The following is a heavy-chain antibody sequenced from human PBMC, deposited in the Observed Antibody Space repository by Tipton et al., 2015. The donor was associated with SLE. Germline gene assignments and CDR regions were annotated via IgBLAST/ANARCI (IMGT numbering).Heavy chain of an antibody. D-gene: IGHD3-16*02. CDR3: ARDGNVWGSYRPFDY. CDR2: IYTSGST. J-gene: IGHJ4*02. V-gene: IGHV4-4*07. CDR1: GGSISSYY. Sequence: TLSLTCTVSGGSISSYYWSWIRQPAGKGLEWIGRIYTSGSTNYNPSLKSRVTISVDTSKNQFSLKLSSVTAADTAVYYCARDGNVWGSYRPFDYWGQGTLVTVSS.